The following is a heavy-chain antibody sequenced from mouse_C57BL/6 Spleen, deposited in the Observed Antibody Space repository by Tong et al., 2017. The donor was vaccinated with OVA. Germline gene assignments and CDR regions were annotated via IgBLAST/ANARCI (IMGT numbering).Heavy chain of an antibody. Sequence: GELQEAGGGLGQPKRSFKNSYAAPGFNLNTYAMHWVRQAPGKGLERVARIRSKSSNYATYYSDSVKDRINISRDDSQSMLYLQMNNLKTEDTAMYYCVRGDYAYWGQGTLVTVSA. CDR1: GFNLNTYA. CDR3: VRGDYAY. J-gene: IGHJ3*01. V-gene: IGHV10-3*01. CDR2: IRSKSSNYAT. D-gene: IGHD2-4*01.